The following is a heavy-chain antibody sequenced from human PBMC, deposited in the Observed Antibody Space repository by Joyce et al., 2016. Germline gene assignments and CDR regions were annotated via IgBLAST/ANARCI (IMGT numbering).Heavy chain of an antibody. CDR3: ARDWQADN. J-gene: IGHJ4*02. CDR1: GFTFSNFA. V-gene: IGHV3-23*01. Sequence: EVQLLESGGGLVQPGGSLRLSCVVSGFTFSNFAMNWIRQDPGKGLECVSIMSGSGDYIKYADSVRGRFTISRDNSKNTVYLQMNDLRAEDTGVYFCARDWQADNWGQGTLVTVSS. CDR2: MSGSGDYI.